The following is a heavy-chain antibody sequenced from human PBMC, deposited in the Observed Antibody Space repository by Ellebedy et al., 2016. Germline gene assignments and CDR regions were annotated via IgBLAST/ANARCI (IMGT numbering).Heavy chain of an antibody. V-gene: IGHV3-21*01. J-gene: IGHJ3*02. Sequence: GGSLRLXCAASGFTFSSYSMNWVRQAPGKGLEWVSSISSSSSYIYYADSVKGRFTISRDNAKNSLYLQMNSLRAEDTAVYYCARDNRAAAGPRGAFDIWGQGTMVTVSS. CDR3: ARDNRAAAGPRGAFDI. CDR1: GFTFSSYS. CDR2: ISSSSSYI. D-gene: IGHD6-13*01.